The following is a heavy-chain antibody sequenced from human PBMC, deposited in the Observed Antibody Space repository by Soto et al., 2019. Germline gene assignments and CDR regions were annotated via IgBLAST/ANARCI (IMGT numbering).Heavy chain of an antibody. CDR2: IYYSGST. CDR3: ARHEWDSSWYVNWFDP. J-gene: IGHJ5*02. CDR1: GGSISSSSYY. D-gene: IGHD6-13*01. V-gene: IGHV4-39*01. Sequence: QLQLQESGPGLVKPSETLSLTCTVSGGSISSSSYYWGWIRQPPGKGLEWIGSIYYSGSTYYNPSLKSRVTISVDTSKNQFSLKLSSVTAADTAVYYCARHEWDSSWYVNWFDPWGQGTLVTVSS.